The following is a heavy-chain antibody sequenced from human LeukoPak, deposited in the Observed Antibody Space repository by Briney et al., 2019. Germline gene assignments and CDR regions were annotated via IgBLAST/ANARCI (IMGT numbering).Heavy chain of an antibody. J-gene: IGHJ4*02. CDR3: ARDLKRGYSSGRYSWGTGSSNDY. CDR1: GYIFTGYY. D-gene: IGHD6-19*01. V-gene: IGHV1-2*02. CDR2: INPNSGGT. Sequence: ASVKVSCKASGYIFTGYYIHWVRQAPGQGLEWMGWINPNSGGTNYAQKFQGRVTMTRDTSISTAYMELSRLRSDDTAVYYCARDLKRGYSSGRYSWGTGSSNDYWGQGTLVTVSS.